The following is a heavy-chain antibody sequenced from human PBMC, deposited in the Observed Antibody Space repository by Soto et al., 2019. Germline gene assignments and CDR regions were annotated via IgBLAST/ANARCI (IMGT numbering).Heavy chain of an antibody. J-gene: IGHJ5*02. Sequence: PSETLSLTCTVSGGSISSSSYYWGWIRQPPGKGLEWIGSIYYSGSTYYNPSLKSRVTISVETSKNQFSLKLSSVTAADTAVYYCATSYCSGGSCSPNWFDPWGQGTLVT. CDR1: GGSISSSSYY. V-gene: IGHV4-39*01. CDR3: ATSYCSGGSCSPNWFDP. CDR2: IYYSGST. D-gene: IGHD2-15*01.